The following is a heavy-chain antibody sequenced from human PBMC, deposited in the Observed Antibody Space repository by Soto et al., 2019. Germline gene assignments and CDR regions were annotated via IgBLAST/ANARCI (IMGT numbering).Heavy chain of an antibody. CDR2: VNHGGST. CDR1: GGSFSGFF. CDR3: ARAAVAAGGPFDK. J-gene: IGHJ4*02. V-gene: IGHV4-34*01. Sequence: GGSFSGFFWGWIRQPPGKGLEWIGEVNHGGSTNYNPSLKSRVTISSDTSKNHFSLTLRSVTAADTAVYYCARAAVAAGGPFDKWGQGALVTVSS. D-gene: IGHD2-15*01.